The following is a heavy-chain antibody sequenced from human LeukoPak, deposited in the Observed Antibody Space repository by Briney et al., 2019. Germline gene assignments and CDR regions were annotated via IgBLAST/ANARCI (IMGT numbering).Heavy chain of an antibody. CDR2: IYYSEST. Sequence: SETLSLTCTVSGGSISSHYWSWIRQPPGKGLEWIGYIYYSESTNYNPSLKSRVTISVDTSKNQFSLKLSSVTAADTAVYYCARERPYNWFDPWGQGTLVTVSS. CDR1: GGSISSHY. J-gene: IGHJ5*02. V-gene: IGHV4-59*11. CDR3: ARERPYNWFDP.